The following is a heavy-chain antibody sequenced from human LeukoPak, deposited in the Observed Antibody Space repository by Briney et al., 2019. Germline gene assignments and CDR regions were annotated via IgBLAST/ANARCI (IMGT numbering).Heavy chain of an antibody. J-gene: IGHJ4*02. D-gene: IGHD5-24*01. V-gene: IGHV1-69*04. CDR2: IIPILGIA. Sequence: SVKVSCKASGGTFSSYAISWVRQAPGQGLEWMGRIIPILGIANYAQKFQGRVTITAGKSTSTAYMELSSLRSEDTAVYYCARDDNGYNSPFDYWGQGTLVTVSS. CDR1: GGTFSSYA. CDR3: ARDDNGYNSPFDY.